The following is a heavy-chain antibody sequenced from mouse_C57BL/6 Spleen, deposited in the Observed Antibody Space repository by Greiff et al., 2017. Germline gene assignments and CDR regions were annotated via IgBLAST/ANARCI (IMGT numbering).Heavy chain of an antibody. CDR2: ISGGGGNN. Sequence: EVKLMESGGGLVKPGGSLKLSCAASGFTFSSYTMSWVRQTPEKRLEWVATISGGGGNNYYPDSVKGRFTISRDNAKNNLYLQMSNLRSEDTALYYCAREGLGRGYYFDYWGQGTTLTVSS. D-gene: IGHD4-1*01. CDR3: AREGLGRGYYFDY. CDR1: GFTFSSYT. V-gene: IGHV5-9*01. J-gene: IGHJ2*01.